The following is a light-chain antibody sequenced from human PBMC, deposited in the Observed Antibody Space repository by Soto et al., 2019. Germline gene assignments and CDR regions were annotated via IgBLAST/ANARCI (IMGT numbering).Light chain of an antibody. CDR3: SSYTSGTAV. V-gene: IGLV2-14*01. J-gene: IGLJ1*01. CDR1: SSDVGGYNY. Sequence: QSALTQPASVSGSPGQSITISCTGTSSDVGGYNYVSWYQQHPGKAPKLMIYEVSNRPSGVSDRFSGSKSGNTASLTISGLQAEDEADYLGSSYTSGTAVFGTGTKLTVL. CDR2: EVS.